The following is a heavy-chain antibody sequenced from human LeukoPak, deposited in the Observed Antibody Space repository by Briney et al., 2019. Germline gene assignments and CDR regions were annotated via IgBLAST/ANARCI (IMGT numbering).Heavy chain of an antibody. D-gene: IGHD6-25*01. CDR3: AKGAAAGLVDWFDP. CDR2: ITGDGAT. J-gene: IGHJ5*02. CDR1: GFTFTNFA. Sequence: GGSLRLSCAVSGFTFTNFAMMGVRQAPGKGLQGGSSITGDGATYYADSVRGRFMLSRDTSKNTLYLQMNSLTAEETALYYCAKGAAAGLVDWFDPWGQGTLVTVSS. V-gene: IGHV3-23*01.